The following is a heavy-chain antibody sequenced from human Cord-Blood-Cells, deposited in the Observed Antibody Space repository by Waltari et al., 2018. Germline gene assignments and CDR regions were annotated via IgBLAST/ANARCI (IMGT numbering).Heavy chain of an antibody. CDR3: ARVLSDSSVYDYWFDP. V-gene: IGHV5-51*01. CDR2: IYPGGSDT. CDR1: GSSFTSYW. D-gene: IGHD3-22*01. J-gene: IGHJ5*02. Sequence: EVQLVQSGAEVKKPGESLKISCKGSGSSFTSYWIGWVRQMSGKGREWMGIIYPGGSDTRNSPSVQGQVTISADKSISTAYLQWSSLKASDTAMYYCARVLSDSSVYDYWFDPWCQGTLVIVSS.